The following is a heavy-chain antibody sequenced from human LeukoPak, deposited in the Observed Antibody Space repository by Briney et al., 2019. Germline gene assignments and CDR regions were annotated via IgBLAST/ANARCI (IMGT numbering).Heavy chain of an antibody. J-gene: IGHJ6*02. CDR3: AREGVVKGTDV. CDR2: INPDTGGT. V-gene: IGHV1-2*02. Sequence: GASVKVSCKASGYTFTGYYMHWVRQAPGQGLEWTGWINPDTGGTNYAQKFQGRVTMTRDTSISTAYMELSGLRSDDTAVYYCAREGVVKGTDVWGQGTTVTVSS. CDR1: GYTFTGYY.